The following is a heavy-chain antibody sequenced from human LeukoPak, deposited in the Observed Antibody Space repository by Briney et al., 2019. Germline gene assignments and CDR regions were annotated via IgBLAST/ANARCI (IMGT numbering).Heavy chain of an antibody. V-gene: IGHV3-53*01. CDR1: GVTVSSNY. CDR3: ARSKVPNDAFDI. CDR2: IYSGGST. J-gene: IGHJ3*02. Sequence: GSLRLSCAASGVTVSSNYMSWVRRAPGKGLEGVSVIYSGGSTYYADSVKGRFTISRDNSKNTLYLQMNSLRAEDTAVYYCARSKVPNDAFDIWGQGTMVTVSS.